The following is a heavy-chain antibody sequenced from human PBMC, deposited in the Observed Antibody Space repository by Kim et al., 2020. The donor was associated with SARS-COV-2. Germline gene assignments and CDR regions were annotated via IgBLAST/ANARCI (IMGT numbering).Heavy chain of an antibody. CDR2: IYHSGST. CDR3: AREGIAVAGTPYYYGMDV. CDR1: GGSISSSNW. Sequence: SETLSLTCAVSGGSISSSNWWSWVRQPPGKGLEWIGEIYHSGSTNYNPSLKSRVTISVDKSKNQFSLKLSSVTAADTAVYYCAREGIAVAGTPYYYGMDVWGQGTTVTVSS. J-gene: IGHJ6*02. V-gene: IGHV4-4*02. D-gene: IGHD6-19*01.